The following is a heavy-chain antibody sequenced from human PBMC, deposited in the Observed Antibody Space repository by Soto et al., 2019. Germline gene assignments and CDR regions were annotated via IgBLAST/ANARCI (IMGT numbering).Heavy chain of an antibody. J-gene: IGHJ4*02. CDR1: GGSISTSSYS. CDR2: VDYSWTT. D-gene: IGHD2-15*01. V-gene: IGHV4-39*01. Sequence: QQQLQESGPGLVKPSETLSLTCTVSGGSISTSSYSWGWIRQPPGKGLEWIGNVDYSWTTYYHASLKSRVTISVDTSKNQFSLEVNSVTAADTAVYYCARLWRGYCSGGSCYFDYWGQGTLVTVSS. CDR3: ARLWRGYCSGGSCYFDY.